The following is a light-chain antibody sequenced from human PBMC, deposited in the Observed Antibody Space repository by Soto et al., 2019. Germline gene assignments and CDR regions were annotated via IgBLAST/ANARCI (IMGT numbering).Light chain of an antibody. Sequence: QSVLTQPPSASGTPGQTGTISCSGSRSNIGPNAVNWYQQLPGTAPKLLLYNNNQRPSGVSDRFSGSKSGTSASLAISGLQSDDEADYHCAAWDDSLNGLVFGTGTQLTVL. J-gene: IGLJ7*01. CDR2: NNN. CDR3: AAWDDSLNGLV. CDR1: RSNIGPNA. V-gene: IGLV1-44*01.